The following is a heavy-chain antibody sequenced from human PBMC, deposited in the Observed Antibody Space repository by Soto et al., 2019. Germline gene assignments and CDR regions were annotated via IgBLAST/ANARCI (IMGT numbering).Heavy chain of an antibody. J-gene: IGHJ2*01. CDR1: GYTFSDYA. V-gene: IGHV1-18*01. Sequence: QVQLVQSGGEVKKPGASVKVSCQASGYTFSDYAISWVRQAPGQGLEWMGWISASTRNTDQAQNFQGRVIMTLDTSENTAYMELRSLRSDDTAVYYCVRCYCSVGSCYACWHFDLWGRGTLVTVSS. CDR3: VRCYCSVGSCYACWHFDL. CDR2: ISASTRNT. D-gene: IGHD2-15*01.